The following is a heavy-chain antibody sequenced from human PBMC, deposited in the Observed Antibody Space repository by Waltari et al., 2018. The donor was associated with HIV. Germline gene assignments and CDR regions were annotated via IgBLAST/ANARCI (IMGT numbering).Heavy chain of an antibody. CDR1: GGSISSGGYY. V-gene: IGHV4-31*03. CDR2: IYYSGST. D-gene: IGHD2-2*01. J-gene: IGHJ5*02. Sequence: QVQLQESGPGLVKPSQTLSLTCTVSGGSISSGGYYWRWIRKPTGTGLEWIGYIYYSGSTYYNPSLKSRVTISVDTSKNQFSLKLSSVTAADTAVYYCARGLRVVVVPAATFWFDPWGQGTLVTVSS. CDR3: ARGLRVVVVPAATFWFDP.